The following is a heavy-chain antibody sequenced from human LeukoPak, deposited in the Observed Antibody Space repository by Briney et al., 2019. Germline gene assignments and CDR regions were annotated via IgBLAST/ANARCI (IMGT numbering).Heavy chain of an antibody. CDR3: AREKSFGAMDV. V-gene: IGHV4-34*11. CDR2: IYRGGTT. CDR1: GGSFSGYY. J-gene: IGHJ6*02. Sequence: SETLSLTCAVYGGSFSGYYWSWVRQPPGKGLEWIGYIYRGGTTNYNPSLKSRVTMSVDTPKNRYLLRLTSVTAADTAVYFCAREKSFGAMDVWGQGTTVTVSS. D-gene: IGHD3-10*01.